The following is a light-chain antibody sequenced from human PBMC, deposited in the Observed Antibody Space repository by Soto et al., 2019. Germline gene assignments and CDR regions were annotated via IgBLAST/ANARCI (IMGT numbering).Light chain of an antibody. V-gene: IGKV3D-20*02. Sequence: DIVLTQSPGTLSWSPGERANISCRASQRVISSYSAWYQQKPGKAPRLLIYGVSNRATGIPARFSGSGYGTDFTLTISSLEPEDFAVYYCQQRSTLFGGGTKVDI. CDR1: QRVISSY. CDR2: GVS. CDR3: QQRSTL. J-gene: IGKJ4*01.